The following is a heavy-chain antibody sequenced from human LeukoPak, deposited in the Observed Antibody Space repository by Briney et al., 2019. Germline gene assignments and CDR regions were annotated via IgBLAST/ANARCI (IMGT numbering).Heavy chain of an antibody. CDR1: GFTFSV. CDR3: AKDGNWASVS. J-gene: IGHJ5*02. CDR2: TRHDGTDQ. V-gene: IGHV3-30*02. D-gene: IGHD7-27*01. Sequence: PGGSLRLSCVGSGFTFSVHWVRQVPGKGLEWLTFTRHDGTDQHYADSVRGRFTISRDNSKNTVYLQMNSLRPEDTALYYCAKDGNWASVSWGQGTLVTVSS.